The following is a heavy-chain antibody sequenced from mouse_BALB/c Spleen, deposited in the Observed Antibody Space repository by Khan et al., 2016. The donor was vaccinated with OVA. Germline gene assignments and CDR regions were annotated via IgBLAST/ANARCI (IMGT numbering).Heavy chain of an antibody. CDR3: ATSYFYGYYFDY. J-gene: IGHJ2*01. CDR1: GFTFSTYG. V-gene: IGHV5-17*02. D-gene: IGHD1-1*01. CDR2: ISGDSSTV. Sequence: EVALVESGGGLVQPGGSRKLSCAASGFTFSTYGMHWVRQAPEKGLEWVAYISGDSSTVYYADTVKGRFTISRDNPKNTLFLQMTSLMSEDTARYYCATSYFYGYYFDYWGPGTTLTVSS.